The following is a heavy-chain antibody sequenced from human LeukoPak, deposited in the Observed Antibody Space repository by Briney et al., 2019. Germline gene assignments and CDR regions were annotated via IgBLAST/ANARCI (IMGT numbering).Heavy chain of an antibody. CDR1: GFSISSYY. D-gene: IGHD3-10*01. V-gene: IGHV4-59*01. Sequence: HPSETLSLTCTVSGFSISSYYWSWIRQPPGKGLEWIGYISYSGSTNYNPSLKSRVTISVDTSRNKFSLKLSAVTAADTAVYYCARGRLGGSGSYYNVLDYWGQGTLSPSPQ. CDR2: ISYSGST. J-gene: IGHJ4*02. CDR3: ARGRLGGSGSYYNVLDY.